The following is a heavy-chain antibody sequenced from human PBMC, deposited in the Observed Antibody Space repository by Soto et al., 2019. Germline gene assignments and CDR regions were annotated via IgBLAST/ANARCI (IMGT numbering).Heavy chain of an antibody. CDR2: ISYDGSNK. J-gene: IGHJ4*02. V-gene: IGHV3-30-3*01. CDR3: ARSYSSSWYVFDY. Sequence: DTGKGLEWVAVISYDGSNKYYADSVKGRFTISRDNSKNTLYLQMNSLRAEDTAVYYCARSYSSSWYVFDYWGQGTLVTVSS. D-gene: IGHD6-13*01.